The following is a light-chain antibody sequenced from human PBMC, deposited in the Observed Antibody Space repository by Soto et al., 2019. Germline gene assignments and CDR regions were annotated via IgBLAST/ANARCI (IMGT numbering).Light chain of an antibody. CDR2: DAS. V-gene: IGKV1-5*01. CDR1: QSISSW. J-gene: IGKJ1*01. CDR3: QQYENYWT. Sequence: DIQMTQSPSTLSASVGDRVTITCRASQSISSWLAWYQHKPGKXPXXLIYDASNLDSGVPSRFSGSGSGTDFPLTISNLQPDDSATDYCQQYENYWTFGQGTKVDI.